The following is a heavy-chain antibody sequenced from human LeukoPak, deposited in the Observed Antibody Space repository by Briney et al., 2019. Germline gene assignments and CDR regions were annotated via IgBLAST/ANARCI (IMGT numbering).Heavy chain of an antibody. J-gene: IGHJ4*02. CDR2: ISYDGSNK. Sequence: GGSLRLSCAASGFRFSACGMHWVRQAPGKGLEWVAVISYDGSNKYYADSVKGRFTISRDNSKNTLYLQMNSLRAEDTAVYYCAKDGSFDYWGQGTLVTVSS. V-gene: IGHV3-30*18. CDR3: AKDGSFDY. CDR1: GFRFSACG. D-gene: IGHD2-2*03.